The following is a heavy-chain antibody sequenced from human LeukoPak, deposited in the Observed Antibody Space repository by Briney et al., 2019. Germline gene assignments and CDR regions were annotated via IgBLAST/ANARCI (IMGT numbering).Heavy chain of an antibody. J-gene: IGHJ5*02. V-gene: IGHV1-46*01. D-gene: IGHD1-26*01. Sequence: ASVKVSCKASGYTFTSYYMHWVRQAPGQGLGWVGLINPTGGSTGYAQKFQGRVTMTRDMSTSTDYMELSSLRSEDTAIYYCARDNSVGDNAWWFDPWGQGTLVTVSS. CDR2: INPTGGST. CDR1: GYTFTSYY. CDR3: ARDNSVGDNAWWFDP.